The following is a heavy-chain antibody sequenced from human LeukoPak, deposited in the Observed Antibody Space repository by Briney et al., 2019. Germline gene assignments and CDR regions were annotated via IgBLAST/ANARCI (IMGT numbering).Heavy chain of an antibody. CDR1: GDSISNSNYY. Sequence: SETLSLTCTVSGDSISNSNYYWGWIRQPPGKGLEWIGNIYYSGSTYYNASLKSRVTISVDTSKNQFSLKLSSVTAADTAVYYCARDSEFLEWLYYFDYWGQGTLVTVSS. CDR2: IYYSGST. J-gene: IGHJ4*02. CDR3: ARDSEFLEWLYYFDY. D-gene: IGHD3-3*01. V-gene: IGHV4-39*07.